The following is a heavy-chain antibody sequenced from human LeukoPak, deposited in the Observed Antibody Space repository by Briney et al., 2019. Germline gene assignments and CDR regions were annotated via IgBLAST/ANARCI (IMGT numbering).Heavy chain of an antibody. CDR2: IYHSGST. Sequence: SETLSLTCAVSGYSISSGYYWGWIRQPPGKGLEWIGSIYHSGSTYYNPSLKSRVTISVDTSKNQFSLKLSSATAADTAVYYCARGVAVAGRGRSYFDYWGQGTLVTVSS. D-gene: IGHD6-19*01. V-gene: IGHV4-38-2*01. J-gene: IGHJ4*02. CDR3: ARGVAVAGRGRSYFDY. CDR1: GYSISSGYY.